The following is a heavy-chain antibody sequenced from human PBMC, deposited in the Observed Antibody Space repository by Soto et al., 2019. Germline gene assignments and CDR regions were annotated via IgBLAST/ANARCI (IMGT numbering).Heavy chain of an antibody. Sequence: PSENLSLTCTVSGGSISSYYWSWIRQPPGKGLEWIGYIYYNGSTNYNPSLKSRVTISVDTSKNQFSLKLRSVTAADTAVYYCERGPVAAAGNIRGVGMDVWCQGTTVTVS. CDR2: IYYNGST. D-gene: IGHD6-13*01. J-gene: IGHJ6*02. CDR1: GGSISSYY. CDR3: ERGPVAAAGNIRGVGMDV. V-gene: IGHV4-59*01.